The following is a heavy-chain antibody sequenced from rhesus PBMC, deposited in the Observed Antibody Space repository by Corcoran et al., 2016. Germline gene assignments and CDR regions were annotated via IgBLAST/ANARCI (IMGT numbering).Heavy chain of an antibody. Sequence: QVQLQESGPGLVKPSETLSPTCAVSGGSFSSYWWSWIRQPPGKGLEGIGEVNGNSGSTNYNPSLKSRVTISKDASKNQFSLKLSSVTAADTAVYYCARGENYEDDYWLLLHRFYGLDSWGQGVVVTVSS. J-gene: IGHJ6*01. CDR2: VNGNSGST. CDR3: ARGENYEDDYWLLLHRFYGLDS. CDR1: GGSFSSYW. D-gene: IGHD3-9*01. V-gene: IGHV4-80*01.